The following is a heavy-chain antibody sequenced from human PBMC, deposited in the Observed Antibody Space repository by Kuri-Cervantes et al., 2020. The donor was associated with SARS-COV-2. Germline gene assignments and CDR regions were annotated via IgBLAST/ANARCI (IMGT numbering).Heavy chain of an antibody. CDR3: ARVLGSSTSCYWD. CDR1: GGTFSSYA. D-gene: IGHD2-2*01. Sequence: SVKVSCKASGGTFSSYAISWVRQAPGQGLEWMGGIIPIFGTANYAQKFQGRVTITTDESTSTAYMELSRLRSDDTAVYYCARVLGSSTSCYWDWGQGTLVTVSS. J-gene: IGHJ4*02. V-gene: IGHV1-69*05. CDR2: IIPIFGTA.